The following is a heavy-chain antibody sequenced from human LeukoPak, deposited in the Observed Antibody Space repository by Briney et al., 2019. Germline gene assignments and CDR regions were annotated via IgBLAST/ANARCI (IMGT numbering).Heavy chain of an antibody. V-gene: IGHV3-74*01. CDR1: GFPFSSYW. J-gene: IGHJ6*02. CDR2: INSDGSAT. CDR3: ASDSPYYGMDV. Sequence: GGSLRLSCAASGFPFSSYWMHWVRQVPGKGLLWVSRINSDGSATIYADSVRGRFAISRDNAKNTLYLQMSGLRVEDTAVYHCASDSPYYGMDVWGQGTTVTVSS.